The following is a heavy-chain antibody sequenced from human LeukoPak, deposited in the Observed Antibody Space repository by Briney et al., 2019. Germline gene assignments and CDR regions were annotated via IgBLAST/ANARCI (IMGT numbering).Heavy chain of an antibody. D-gene: IGHD6-19*01. CDR3: AKDARCSSGWYFFDH. CDR2: ISDSGGTT. Sequence: PGGSLRLSCAASGFTFSSLAMGWVRQAPGKGLEWLSVISDSGGTTYYADSVKGRFTLSRDNSRNTLYLQMNSLRVEDTAVYYCAKDARCSSGWYFFDHWGQGTLVTVSS. CDR1: GFTFSSLA. J-gene: IGHJ4*02. V-gene: IGHV3-23*01.